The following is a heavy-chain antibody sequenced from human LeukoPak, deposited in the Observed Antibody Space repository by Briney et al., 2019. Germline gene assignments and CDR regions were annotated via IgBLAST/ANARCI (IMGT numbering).Heavy chain of an antibody. D-gene: IGHD3-16*01. Sequence: SETLSLTCTVSGGSISSGSYYWSWIRQPAGKGLEWIGRIYTSGSTNYNPSLKSRVTISVDTSKNQFSLKLSSVTAADTAVYYCARGSIGALNWFDPWGQGTLVTVSS. V-gene: IGHV4-61*02. CDR2: IYTSGST. CDR1: GGSISSGSYY. CDR3: ARGSIGALNWFDP. J-gene: IGHJ5*02.